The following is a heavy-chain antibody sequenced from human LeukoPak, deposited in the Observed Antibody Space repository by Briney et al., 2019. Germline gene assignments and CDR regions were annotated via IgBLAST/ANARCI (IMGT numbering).Heavy chain of an antibody. CDR3: ARSYGSGSYGGAFDI. J-gene: IGHJ3*02. V-gene: IGHV5-51*01. D-gene: IGHD3-10*01. CDR1: GYIFTSYW. Sequence: PGESLKISCKGSGYIFTSYWIGWVRQMPGKGLEWMGIIYPGDSDTRYSPSFQGQVTISADKSISTAYLQWSSLKASDTAMYYCARSYGSGSYGGAFDIWGQGTMVTVSS. CDR2: IYPGDSDT.